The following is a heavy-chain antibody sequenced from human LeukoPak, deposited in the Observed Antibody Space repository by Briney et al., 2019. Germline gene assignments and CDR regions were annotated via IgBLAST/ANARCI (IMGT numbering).Heavy chain of an antibody. J-gene: IGHJ4*02. CDR1: GFTVSNNC. CDR3: SGHGSSSY. CDR2: ISGVGNT. Sequence: GGSLRLSCVASGFTVSNNCLSWVRQAPGKRLEWVSDISGVGNTYYAESVKGRFTISTDNSKNTLYLQMNSLRAEDTALYYASGHGSSSYWGQGTLVAVSS. V-gene: IGHV3-23*01. D-gene: IGHD6-13*01.